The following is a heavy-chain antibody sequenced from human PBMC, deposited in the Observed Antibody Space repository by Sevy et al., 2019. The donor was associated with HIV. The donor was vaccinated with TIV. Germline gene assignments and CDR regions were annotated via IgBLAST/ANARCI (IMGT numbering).Heavy chain of an antibody. Sequence: GGSLRLSCAASGFTFRNYDMHWVRQAPGKELEWISFIRYDGSHKSYAESVKGRFTISRDNSKNTLDLHMNSLRPEDTAVYFCAKDAPSRFDYWGQGALVTVSS. CDR1: GFTFRNYD. CDR2: IRYDGSHK. J-gene: IGHJ4*02. V-gene: IGHV3-30*02. CDR3: AKDAPSRFDY.